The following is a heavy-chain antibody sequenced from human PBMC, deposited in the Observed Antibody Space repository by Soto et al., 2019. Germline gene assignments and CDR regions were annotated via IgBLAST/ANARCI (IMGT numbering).Heavy chain of an antibody. Sequence: GASVKVSCKVSGYTLTELSMHWVRQAPGKGLEWMGGFDPEDGETIYAQKFQGRVTMTEDTSTDTAYMELSSLRSEDTAVYYCATNRHCRGGSCYLYYFDYWGQGTLVTVS. D-gene: IGHD2-15*01. CDR3: ATNRHCRGGSCYLYYFDY. J-gene: IGHJ4*02. CDR2: FDPEDGET. V-gene: IGHV1-24*01. CDR1: GYTLTELS.